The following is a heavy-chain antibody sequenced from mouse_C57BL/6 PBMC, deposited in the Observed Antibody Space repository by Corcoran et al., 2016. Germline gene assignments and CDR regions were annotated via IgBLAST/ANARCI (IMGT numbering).Heavy chain of an antibody. CDR1: GYTFTDYY. Sequence: EVQLQQSGPELVKPGASVKISCKASGYTFTDYYMNWVKQSHGKSLEWIGDINPNNGGTSYNQKFKGKATLTVDKSSSTAYMELRSLTSEDSAVYFCAGAYYSNYLYAMDYWGQGTSVTVSS. J-gene: IGHJ4*01. CDR2: INPNNGGT. CDR3: AGAYYSNYLYAMDY. D-gene: IGHD2-5*01. V-gene: IGHV1-26*01.